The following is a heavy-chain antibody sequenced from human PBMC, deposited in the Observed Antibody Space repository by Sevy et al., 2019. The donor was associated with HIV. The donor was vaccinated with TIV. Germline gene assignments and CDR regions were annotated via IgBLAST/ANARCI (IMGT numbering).Heavy chain of an antibody. V-gene: IGHV3-30*04. CDR1: GVAFSSYA. J-gene: IGHJ3*02. CDR2: ISYDGSNQ. CDR3: ARFPPERAFDI. Sequence: GGSLRLSCAASGVAFSSYAMHWVRQAPDKGLEWVAVISYDGSNQEYADSVKGRFTISGDNSKNLLYLQMNSLRVEDTAVYYCARFPPERAFDIWGQGTMVTVSS.